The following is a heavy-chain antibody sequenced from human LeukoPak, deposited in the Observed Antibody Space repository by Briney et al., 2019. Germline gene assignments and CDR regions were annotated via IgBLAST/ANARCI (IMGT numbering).Heavy chain of an antibody. J-gene: IGHJ4*02. CDR3: VRSNWHFDL. Sequence: TGGSLRLSCVAPGFTFSNFRMHWVRQGPGKGLVWVSRISGDGSTTDHADSVKGRFTISRDNAKNTLYLQMNSLRAEDTAVYYCVRSNWHFDLWGQGTPVTVSS. D-gene: IGHD7-27*01. V-gene: IGHV3-74*01. CDR2: ISGDGSTT. CDR1: GFTFSNFR.